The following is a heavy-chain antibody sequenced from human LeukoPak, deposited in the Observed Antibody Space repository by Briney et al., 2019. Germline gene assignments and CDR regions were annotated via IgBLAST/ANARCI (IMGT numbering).Heavy chain of an antibody. CDR2: IFNTGST. CDR3: ARQPDYGDQVFDH. CDR1: GGSINSHY. V-gene: IGHV4-59*11. J-gene: IGHJ4*02. D-gene: IGHD4-17*01. Sequence: PSETLSLTCSVSGGSINSHYWSWIRQPPGKRLEWIGYIFNTGSTNYNPSLGSRVTMSVDTSRDQFFLRLSSVTAADTAIYYCARQPDYGDQVFDHWGQGIQVTVSS.